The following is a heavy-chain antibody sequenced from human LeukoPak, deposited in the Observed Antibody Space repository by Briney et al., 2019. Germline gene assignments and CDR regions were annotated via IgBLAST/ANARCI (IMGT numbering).Heavy chain of an antibody. V-gene: IGHV1-69*04. CDR2: IIPILGIA. CDR1: GGTFSSYA. CDR3: ARVGSTLSFSVAGTLSFDY. D-gene: IGHD6-19*01. J-gene: IGHJ4*02. Sequence: GASVTVSCKASGGTFSSYAISWVRQAPGQGLEWMGRIIPILGIANYAQKFQGRVTITADKSTSTAYMELSSLRSEDTAVYYCARVGSTLSFSVAGTLSFDYWGQGTLVTVSS.